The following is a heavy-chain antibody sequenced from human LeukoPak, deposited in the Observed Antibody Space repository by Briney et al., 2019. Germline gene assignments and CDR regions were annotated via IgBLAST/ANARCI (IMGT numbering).Heavy chain of an antibody. J-gene: IGHJ4*02. CDR3: ARAGAAPGHFDY. V-gene: IGHV1-18*01. CDR2: ISTYSGNT. Sequence: ASVTVSCKASGCSFAGYGISWVRQAPGQGLEWIGWISTYSGNTNYAHNLQGRITVTTETSTSTAYMELRSLRSDDTAVYYCARAGAAPGHFDYWGQGTQLTVSS. D-gene: IGHD6-13*01. CDR1: GCSFAGYG.